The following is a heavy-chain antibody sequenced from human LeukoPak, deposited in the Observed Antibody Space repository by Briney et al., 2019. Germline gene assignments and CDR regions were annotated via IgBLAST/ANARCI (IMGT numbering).Heavy chain of an antibody. CDR1: GFTFSSYG. J-gene: IGHJ6*04. Sequence: GGSLRLSCAASGFTFSSYGMHWIRQAPGKGLEWVSYISSSGTTIYYADSVKGRFTISRDNAKNSLYLQMNSLRAEDTAVYYCAELGITMIGGVWGKGTTVTISS. CDR3: AELGITMIGGV. CDR2: ISSSGTTI. D-gene: IGHD3-10*02. V-gene: IGHV3-48*04.